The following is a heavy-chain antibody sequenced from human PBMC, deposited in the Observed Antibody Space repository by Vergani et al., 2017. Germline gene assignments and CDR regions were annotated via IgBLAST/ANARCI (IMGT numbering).Heavy chain of an antibody. CDR2: ISYDGSNK. J-gene: IGHJ4*02. Sequence: QVQLVESGGGVVQPGRSLRLSCAASGFTFSSYGMHWVRQAPGKGLEWVAVISYDGSNKYYADSVKGRFTISSDNSKNTLYLQMNSLRSEDTAVYYCAQDHIYGGNSPRLDYWGQGTLVTVSS. D-gene: IGHD4-23*01. CDR1: GFTFSSYG. CDR3: AQDHIYGGNSPRLDY. V-gene: IGHV3-30*18.